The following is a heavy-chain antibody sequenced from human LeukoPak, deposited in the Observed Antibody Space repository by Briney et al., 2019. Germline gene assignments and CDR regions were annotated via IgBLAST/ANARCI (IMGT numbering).Heavy chain of an antibody. Sequence: ASVKLSCKASGYTFTSYDISWVRQAPGQGLEWMGWISAYNGNTNYAQKLQGRVTMTTDTSTSTAYMELRSLRSDDTAVYYCARGGWGMGEAGRGGAFDYWGQGTLVTVSS. CDR2: ISAYNGNT. CDR1: GYTFTSYD. D-gene: IGHD6-13*01. CDR3: ARGGWGMGEAGRGGAFDY. V-gene: IGHV1-18*01. J-gene: IGHJ4*02.